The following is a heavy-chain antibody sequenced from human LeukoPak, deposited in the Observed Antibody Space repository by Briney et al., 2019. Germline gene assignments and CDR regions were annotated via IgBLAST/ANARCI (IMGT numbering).Heavy chain of an antibody. V-gene: IGHV4-38-2*02. CDR1: GYSISSGYY. CDR3: ARESPYSGSFG. Sequence: SETLSLTCTVSGYSISSGYYWGWIRQPPGKGLEWIGSIYHSGSTYYNPSLKSRVTISVDTSKDQFSLKLSSVTAADTAVYYCARESPYSGSFGWGQGTLVTVSS. D-gene: IGHD1-26*01. J-gene: IGHJ4*02. CDR2: IYHSGST.